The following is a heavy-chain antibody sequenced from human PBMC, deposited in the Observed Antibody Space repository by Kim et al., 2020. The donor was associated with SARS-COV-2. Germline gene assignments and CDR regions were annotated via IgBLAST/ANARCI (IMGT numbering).Heavy chain of an antibody. D-gene: IGHD3-10*01. CDR3: ASQPRYSGDYYFDY. J-gene: IGHJ4*02. V-gene: IGHV4-31*03. Sequence: SETLSLTCTVSGGSISSGGYYWSWIRQHPGKGLEWIGYIYYSGSTYYNPSLKSRVTISVDTSKNQFSLKLSSVTAADTAVYYCASQPRYSGDYYFDYWGQGTLVTVSS. CDR1: GGSISSGGYY. CDR2: IYYSGST.